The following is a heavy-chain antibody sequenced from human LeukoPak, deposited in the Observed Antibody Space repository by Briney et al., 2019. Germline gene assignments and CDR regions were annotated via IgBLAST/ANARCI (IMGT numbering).Heavy chain of an antibody. CDR3: ARDSSRGWLVF. CDR2: IFQSGST. V-gene: IGHV4-59*01. CDR1: GGSISSYY. D-gene: IGHD6-19*01. Sequence: PSETLSLTCTVSGGSISSYYWSWIRQPPGKGLEWIGYIFQSGSTNYNPSLKSRVLISGDTSKNQISLNLSSVTAADTAVYYCARDSSRGWLVFWGQGTLVTVSS. J-gene: IGHJ4*02.